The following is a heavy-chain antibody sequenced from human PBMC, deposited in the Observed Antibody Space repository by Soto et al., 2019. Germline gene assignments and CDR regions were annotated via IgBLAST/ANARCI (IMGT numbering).Heavy chain of an antibody. Sequence: LRLSCAASGFTFSSYEMNWVRQAPGKGLEWVSYISSSGSTIYYADSVKGRFTISRDNAKNSMYLQMNSLRAEDTAVYYCAREIRIAARFDPWGQGTLVTVSS. V-gene: IGHV3-48*03. CDR2: ISSSGSTI. D-gene: IGHD6-6*01. CDR1: GFTFSSYE. J-gene: IGHJ5*02. CDR3: AREIRIAARFDP.